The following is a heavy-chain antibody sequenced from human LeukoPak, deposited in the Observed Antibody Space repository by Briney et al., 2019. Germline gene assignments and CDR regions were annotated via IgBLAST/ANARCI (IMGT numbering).Heavy chain of an antibody. Sequence: SETLSLTCSVSGGSISSYYWSWIRQPPGKGLEWIGCMYYSESTYYNPSLKSRVAISVDTSKNQFSLKLSSVTAADTAVYYCAKLAVAGLSVDFWGQGTLVTVSS. CDR3: AKLAVAGLSVDF. CDR1: GGSISSYY. CDR2: MYYSEST. J-gene: IGHJ4*02. V-gene: IGHV4-59*04. D-gene: IGHD6-19*01.